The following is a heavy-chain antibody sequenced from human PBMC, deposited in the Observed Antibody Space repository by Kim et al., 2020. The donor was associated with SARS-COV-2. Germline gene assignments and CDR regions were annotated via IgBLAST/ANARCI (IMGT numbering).Heavy chain of an antibody. V-gene: IGHV3-21*01. J-gene: IGHJ4*02. Sequence: YADSVKGRFTISRDNAKNSLYLQMNSLRAEDTAVYYCARDLDSSGYVDYWGQGTLVTVSS. D-gene: IGHD3-22*01. CDR3: ARDLDSSGYVDY.